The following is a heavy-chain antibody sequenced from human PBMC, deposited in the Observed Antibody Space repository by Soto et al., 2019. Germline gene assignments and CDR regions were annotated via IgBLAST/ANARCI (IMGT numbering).Heavy chain of an antibody. CDR2: ISYDGSNE. CDR1: GFTFSSYG. CDR3: AKDRRGYSYGPVVYYFDY. J-gene: IGHJ4*02. Sequence: GGSLRLSCAASGFTFSSYGMHWVRQAPGKGLEWVAVISYDGSNEYYADSVKGRFTISRDNSKNTLHLQMNSLRAEDTAVYYCAKDRRGYSYGPVVYYFDYWGQGTLVTVSS. D-gene: IGHD5-18*01. V-gene: IGHV3-30*18.